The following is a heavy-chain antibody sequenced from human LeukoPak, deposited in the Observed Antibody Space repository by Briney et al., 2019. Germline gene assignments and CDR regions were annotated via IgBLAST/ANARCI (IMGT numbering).Heavy chain of an antibody. CDR2: IIPIFGTA. CDR3: ARGYSGYDGYYYYMDV. CDR1: GGTFSSYA. D-gene: IGHD5-12*01. Sequence: PSVKVSCKASGGTFSSYAISWVRQAPGQGLEWMGGIIPIFGTANYAQKFQGRVTITTDESTSTAYMELSSLRSEDTAVYYCARGYSGYDGYYYYMDVSGKGATVTVSS. V-gene: IGHV1-69*05. J-gene: IGHJ6*03.